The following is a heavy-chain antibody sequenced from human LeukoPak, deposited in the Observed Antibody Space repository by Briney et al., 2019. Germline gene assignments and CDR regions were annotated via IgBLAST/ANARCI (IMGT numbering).Heavy chain of an antibody. J-gene: IGHJ4*02. CDR3: TREQCGGDNCPSFDY. Sequence: GASVKVSCKPSGYTFTSFGISWVRQAPGQGLEWMGWIGAYNGVTNYAQKFQGRVTMTTDTSTSTAYMDLRSLRSGDTAVYYCTREQCGGDNCPSFDYWGQGTLVTVSS. CDR2: IGAYNGVT. V-gene: IGHV1-18*04. D-gene: IGHD2-21*01. CDR1: GYTFTSFG.